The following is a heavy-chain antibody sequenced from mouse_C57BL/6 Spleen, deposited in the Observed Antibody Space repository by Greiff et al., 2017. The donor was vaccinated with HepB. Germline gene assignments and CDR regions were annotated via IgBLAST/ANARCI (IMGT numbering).Heavy chain of an antibody. CDR2: ISDGGSYT. D-gene: IGHD3-2*02. J-gene: IGHJ3*01. V-gene: IGHV5-4*03. CDR3: ATDSSGLFAY. CDR1: GFTFSSYA. Sequence: DVMLVESGGGLVKPGGSLKLSCAASGFTFSSYAMSWVRQTPEKRLEWVATISDGGSYTYYPDNVKGRFTISRDNAKNNLYLQMSHLKSEDTAMYYCATDSSGLFAYWGQGTLVTVSA.